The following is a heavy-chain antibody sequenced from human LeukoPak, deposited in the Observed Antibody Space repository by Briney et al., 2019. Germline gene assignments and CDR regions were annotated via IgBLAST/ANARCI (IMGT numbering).Heavy chain of an antibody. Sequence: GGSLRLSCAASGFTFSSYNMNWVRQAPGKGLEWVSYISTSSNTIYYADSVKGRSTISRDNAKNSLYLQMNDLRAEDTAVYYCARVGSYGMDVWGQGTTVTVSS. CDR1: GFTFSSYN. J-gene: IGHJ6*02. V-gene: IGHV3-48*01. CDR3: ARVGSYGMDV. CDR2: ISTSSNTI. D-gene: IGHD3-10*01.